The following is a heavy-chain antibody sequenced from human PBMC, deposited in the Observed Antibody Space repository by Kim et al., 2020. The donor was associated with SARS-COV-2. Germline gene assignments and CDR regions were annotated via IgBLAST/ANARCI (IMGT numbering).Heavy chain of an antibody. Sequence: ASVKVSCKASGYTFTSYYMHWVRQAPGQGLEWMGIINPSGGTTTYAQKFQGRVTMTRDTSTGTVYMELSSLRSEDTAVYHCARDDGFDYWGQGTLVTVSS. CDR3: ARDDGFDY. CDR2: INPSGGTT. J-gene: IGHJ4*02. CDR1: GYTFTSYY. V-gene: IGHV1-46*01.